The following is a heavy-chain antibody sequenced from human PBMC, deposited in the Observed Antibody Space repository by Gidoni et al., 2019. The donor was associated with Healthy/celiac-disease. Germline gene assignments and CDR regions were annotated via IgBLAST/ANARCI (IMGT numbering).Heavy chain of an antibody. CDR3: ARDLGQAGAGYFDY. D-gene: IGHD3-16*01. CDR2: IWYDGSNK. CDR1: GFTFSSYG. V-gene: IGHV3-33*01. J-gene: IGHJ4*02. Sequence: QVQLVESGVGVVQPGRALRLSWAASGFTFSSYGMQWVRQAPGKGLEWVSVIWYDGSNKYYADSVKGRFTISRDNSKNTLYLQMNSLRAEDTAVYYCARDLGQAGAGYFDYWGQGTLVTVSS.